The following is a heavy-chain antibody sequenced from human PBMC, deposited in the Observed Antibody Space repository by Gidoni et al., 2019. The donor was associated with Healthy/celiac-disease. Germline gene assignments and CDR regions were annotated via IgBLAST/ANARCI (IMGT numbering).Heavy chain of an antibody. CDR1: GGTFSSYA. V-gene: IGHV1-69*01. Sequence: QVQLVQSGAEVKKPGSSVKVSCKASGGTFSSYAISWVRQAPGQGLEWMGGIIPIFGTANYAQKFQGRVTITADESTSTAYMELSSLRYEDTAVYYCARRGGYSYGPRPDWYFDLWGRGTLVTVSS. D-gene: IGHD5-18*01. CDR2: IIPIFGTA. J-gene: IGHJ2*01. CDR3: ARRGGYSYGPRPDWYFDL.